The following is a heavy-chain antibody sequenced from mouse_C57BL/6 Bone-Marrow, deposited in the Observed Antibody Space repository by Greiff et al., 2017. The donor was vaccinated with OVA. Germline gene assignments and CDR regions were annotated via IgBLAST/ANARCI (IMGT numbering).Heavy chain of an antibody. CDR2: IWSGGST. CDR1: GFSLTSYG. J-gene: IGHJ4*01. V-gene: IGHV2-2*01. CDR3: ASNSSGYMYYYAMDY. Sequence: QVQLQQSGPGLVQPSQSLSITCTVSGFSLTSYGVHWVRQSPGKGLEWLGVIWSGGSTDYTAAFISRLFISTGNSTSHVLYQKNSLQAADAAIKYCASNSSGYMYYYAMDYWGQGTSVTVSS. D-gene: IGHD3-2*02.